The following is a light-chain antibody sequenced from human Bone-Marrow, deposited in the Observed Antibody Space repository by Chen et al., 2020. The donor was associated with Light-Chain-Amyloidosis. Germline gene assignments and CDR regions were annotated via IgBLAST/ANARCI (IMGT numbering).Light chain of an antibody. CDR2: DVS. CDR3: SSYTSSSILV. CDR1: SSDVGGYNY. J-gene: IGLJ2*01. Sequence: QPALTQPAPASGSPGQSITISCTGTSSDVGGYNYVSWYQQHPGKAPKLMIYDVSNRPSGVSNRFSGSKSGNTASLTISGLQAEDEADYYCSSYTSSSILVFGGGTKLTVL. V-gene: IGLV2-14*01.